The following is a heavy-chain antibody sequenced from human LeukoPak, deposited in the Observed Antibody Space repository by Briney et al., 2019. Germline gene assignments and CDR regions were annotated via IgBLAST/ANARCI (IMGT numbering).Heavy chain of an antibody. CDR1: RGSIRTYY. CDR3: ARDRRYVWGSYRYTSAFDI. Sequence: SETLSLTCTVSRGSIRTYYWSWIRQSPGKGLEWIGYIYDSGTTKYNPSLKSRVTISVDTSKNQFSLKLSSVTAADTAVYYCARDRRYVWGSYRYTSAFDIWGQGTMVTVSS. V-gene: IGHV4-59*01. CDR2: IYDSGTT. D-gene: IGHD3-16*02. J-gene: IGHJ3*02.